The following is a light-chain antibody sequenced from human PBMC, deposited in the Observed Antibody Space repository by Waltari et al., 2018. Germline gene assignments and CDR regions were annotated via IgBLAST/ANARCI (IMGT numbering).Light chain of an antibody. Sequence: EIVLTQSPGTLSLSQGERATLSCRASKSVSSFYLAWYQQKPGQAPRLRIDGATSRANVIPDRFSGSGSGTDFTLTISRLEPEDCAVYYCQQYGISPTWMFGQGTKVEIK. J-gene: IGKJ1*01. V-gene: IGKV3-20*01. CDR3: QQYGISPTWM. CDR2: GAT. CDR1: KSVSSFY.